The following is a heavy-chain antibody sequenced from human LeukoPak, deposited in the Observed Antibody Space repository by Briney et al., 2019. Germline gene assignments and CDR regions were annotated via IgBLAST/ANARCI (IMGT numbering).Heavy chain of an antibody. CDR3: APILGDYSDFDS. D-gene: IGHD4-17*01. Sequence: PSETLSLTCAVYGGSLTTYFWSWIRQPPGKGLEWIGEISHFGSTNYNPSLRGRVTISRDTSKNQFSLRLTSVTAADTAVYYCAPILGDYSDFDSWGQGTLVTVSS. CDR1: GGSLTTYF. V-gene: IGHV4-34*01. J-gene: IGHJ4*01. CDR2: ISHFGST.